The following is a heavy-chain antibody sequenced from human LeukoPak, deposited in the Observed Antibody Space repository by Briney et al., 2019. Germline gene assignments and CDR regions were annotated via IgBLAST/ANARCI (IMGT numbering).Heavy chain of an antibody. CDR3: ARDRHQYVDWFDP. V-gene: IGHV3-74*01. J-gene: IGHJ5*02. CDR2: INSDGSST. Sequence: GGSLRLSCAASGFTFSSYWMHWVRQAPGKGLVWVSRINSDGSSTSYADSVKGRFTISRDNAKNTLYLQMNSPRAEDTAVYYCARDRHQYVDWFDPWGQGTLVTVSS. D-gene: IGHD2-8*01. CDR1: GFTFSSYW.